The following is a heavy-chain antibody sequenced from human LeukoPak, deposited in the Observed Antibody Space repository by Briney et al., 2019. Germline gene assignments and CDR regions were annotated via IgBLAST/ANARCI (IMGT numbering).Heavy chain of an antibody. J-gene: IGHJ4*02. CDR3: ANGREIFANADY. CDR1: GFTFSSYA. V-gene: IGHV3-23*01. D-gene: IGHD3-3*01. CDR2: ISGSGGST. Sequence: GGSLRLSCAASGFTFSSYAMNWVRQAPGKGLEWVSVISGSGGSTHYADSVKGRFTISRDNSKNTLYLQMNSLRADDTAVYYCANGREIFANADYWGQGTLVTVSS.